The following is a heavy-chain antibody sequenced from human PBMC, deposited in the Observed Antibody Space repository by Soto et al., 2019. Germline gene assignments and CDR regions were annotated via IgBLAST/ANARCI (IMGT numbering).Heavy chain of an antibody. CDR2: IYSGGST. CDR1: GFTVSNYY. V-gene: IGHV3-66*01. CDR3: ARDTSMDV. D-gene: IGHD3-3*01. J-gene: IGHJ6*02. Sequence: EVQLVESGGGLVQPGGSLRLSCTASGFTVSNYYMNWVRQAPGKGLEWVSVIYSGGSTYYADSVKGSFTISRDNSKNTVYLQMNSLGAEDTAVYYCARDTSMDVWGQGTTVTVSS.